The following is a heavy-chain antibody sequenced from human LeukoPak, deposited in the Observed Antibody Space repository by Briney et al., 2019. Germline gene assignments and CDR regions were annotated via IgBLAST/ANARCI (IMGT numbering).Heavy chain of an antibody. Sequence: GRSLRLSCAASGFTFSSYGMRWVRQAPGKGLEWVAVISYDGSNKYYADPVKGRFTISRDNSKNTLYLQMNSLRAEDTAVYYCAKPADYGYFDYWGQGTLVTVSS. CDR1: GFTFSSYG. V-gene: IGHV3-30*18. CDR3: AKPADYGYFDY. J-gene: IGHJ4*02. CDR2: ISYDGSNK. D-gene: IGHD4-17*01.